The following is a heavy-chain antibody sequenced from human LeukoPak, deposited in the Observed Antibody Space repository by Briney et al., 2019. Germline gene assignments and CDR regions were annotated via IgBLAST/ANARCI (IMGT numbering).Heavy chain of an antibody. Sequence: GGSLRLSCVASGFTVSRNVVSWVRQAPGKGLEWVSLIYSDDRAFYADSVKGRFTISRNNSKNTLFLQMCSLKPEDTAIYYCARDLAGFQEPRYYYYMDVWGKGTTVTVSS. V-gene: IGHV3-66*02. J-gene: IGHJ6*03. D-gene: IGHD1-14*01. CDR1: GFTVSRNV. CDR3: ARDLAGFQEPRYYYYMDV. CDR2: IYSDDRA.